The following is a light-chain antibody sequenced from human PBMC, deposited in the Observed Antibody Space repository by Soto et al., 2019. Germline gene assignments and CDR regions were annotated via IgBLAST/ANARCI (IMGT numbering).Light chain of an antibody. CDR1: QSISSY. CDR3: QQSYSPPFT. J-gene: IGKJ3*01. CDR2: AAS. Sequence: DIQMTQSPSSLSASVGARVTITCRASQSISSYLNWYQQKPGKAPKLLIHAASSLQSGVPSRFSGSGSGTDVTRTISSLQPEDVATYDCQQSYSPPFTFGPGTTVDI. V-gene: IGKV1-39*01.